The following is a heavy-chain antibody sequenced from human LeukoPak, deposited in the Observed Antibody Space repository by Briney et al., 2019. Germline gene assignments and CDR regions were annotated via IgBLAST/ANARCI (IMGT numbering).Heavy chain of an antibody. J-gene: IGHJ4*02. CDR3: AKDLVYYGSGREMVDY. D-gene: IGHD3-10*01. Sequence: GRSLRLSCAASGFTFSSYGMHWVRQAPGKGLEWVAVISYDGSNKYYADSVKGRFTISRDNSKNTLYLQMNSLGAEDTAVYYCAKDLVYYGSGREMVDYWGQGTLVTVSS. CDR1: GFTFSSYG. V-gene: IGHV3-30*18. CDR2: ISYDGSNK.